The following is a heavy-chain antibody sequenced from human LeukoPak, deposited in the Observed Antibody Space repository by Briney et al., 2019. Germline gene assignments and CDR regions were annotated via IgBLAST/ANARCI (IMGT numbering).Heavy chain of an antibody. Sequence: SETLSLTCAVSGGSINSGGYSYNWIRQPPGKGLEWIGYIYNSGSTSYNPSLKSRVTMSVDTSKNQFSLKLSFVTAADTAVYYCARGWGPAYCGGDCHRHFDYWGQGALVTVSS. V-gene: IGHV4-30-4*07. CDR1: GGSINSGGYS. CDR3: ARGWGPAYCGGDCHRHFDY. J-gene: IGHJ4*02. D-gene: IGHD2-21*02. CDR2: IYNSGST.